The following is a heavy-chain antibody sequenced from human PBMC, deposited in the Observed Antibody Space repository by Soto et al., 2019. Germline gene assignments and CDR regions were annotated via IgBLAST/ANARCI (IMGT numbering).Heavy chain of an antibody. J-gene: IGHJ6*02. CDR3: AKDHLPVGDYYYGVDV. CDR1: GFTFNTYA. CDR2: ISASGGRT. Sequence: LRLSCAASGFTFNTYAMSWVRQAPGRRLEWVSTISASGGRTYYADSVKGRFTVSRDNSQNTLRLDMDSLRAEDTALYYCAKDHLPVGDYYYGVDVWGQGTTVTVSS. V-gene: IGHV3-23*01. D-gene: IGHD1-26*01.